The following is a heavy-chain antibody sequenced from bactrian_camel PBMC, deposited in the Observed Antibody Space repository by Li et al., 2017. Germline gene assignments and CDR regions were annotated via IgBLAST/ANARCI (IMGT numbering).Heavy chain of an antibody. Sequence: HVQLVESGGGSVQAGGSLRLSCAFSGNTRNTHCMAWFRQAPGKEREGVAFVDGTGNTAVADSVKGRFTISKDDAKYTLYLQMNNLEPEDTARTTARQIPREGRIVRVVCGRIALVLGARGPRSPSP. CDR1: GNTRNTHC. D-gene: IGHD3*01. J-gene: IGHJ6*01. CDR2: VDGTGNT. V-gene: IGHV3S53*01. CDR3: RQIPREGRIVRVVCGRIALVL.